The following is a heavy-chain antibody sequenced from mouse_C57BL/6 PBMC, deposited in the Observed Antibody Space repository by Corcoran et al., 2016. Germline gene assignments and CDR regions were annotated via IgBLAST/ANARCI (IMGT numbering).Heavy chain of an antibody. J-gene: IGHJ4*01. CDR1: GFSLSTSGMG. D-gene: IGHD2-4*01. V-gene: IGHV8-12*01. CDR3: ARRANDYDDAMDY. Sequence: QVTLKESGPGILQSSQTLSLTCSFSGFSLSTSGMGVSWIRQPSGKGLEWLAHIYWDDDKRYNPSLKSRLTISKDTSRNQVFLKITSVDTADTATHYCARRANDYDDAMDYLGQGTSVTVSP. CDR2: IYWDDDK.